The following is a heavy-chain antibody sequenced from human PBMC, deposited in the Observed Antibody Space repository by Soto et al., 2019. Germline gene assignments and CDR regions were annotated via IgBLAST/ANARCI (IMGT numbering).Heavy chain of an antibody. V-gene: IGHV5-10-1*01. J-gene: IGHJ4*02. CDR2: IDPSDSYT. Sequence: PGESLKISCKGSGYSFTSYWISWVRQMPGKGLEWMGRIDPSDSYTNYSPSFQGHVTISADKPISTAYLQWSSLTASDTAMYYCARHGRDHYDSSGYYPFDYWGQGTLVTVSS. D-gene: IGHD3-22*01. CDR1: GYSFTSYW. CDR3: ARHGRDHYDSSGYYPFDY.